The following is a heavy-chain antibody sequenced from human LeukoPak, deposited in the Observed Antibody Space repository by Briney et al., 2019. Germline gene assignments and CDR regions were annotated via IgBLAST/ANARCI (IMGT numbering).Heavy chain of an antibody. CDR2: IQSNGRNK. CDR1: GFIFSSDD. J-gene: IGHJ4*02. Sequence: GGSLRLSCAASGFIFSSDDMHWVRQAPGKGLEWVAGIQSNGRNKYYVDSVKGRFAISRDNAKNSLYLQMNSLRAEDTAVYYCARDPCHGALDYWGQGALVTVSS. D-gene: IGHD2-2*01. V-gene: IGHV3-33*05. CDR3: ARDPCHGALDY.